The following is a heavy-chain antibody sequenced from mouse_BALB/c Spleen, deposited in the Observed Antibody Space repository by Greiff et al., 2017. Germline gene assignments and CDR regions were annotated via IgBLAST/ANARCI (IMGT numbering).Heavy chain of an antibody. CDR1: GFSLTSYD. D-gene: IGHD2-2*01. J-gene: IGHJ3*01. CDR2: IWTGGGT. V-gene: IGHV2-9-2*01. CDR3: ARDQGLRRGAWFAY. Sequence: QVQLKESGPGLVAPSQSLSITCTVSGFSLTSYDISWIRQPPGKGLEWLGVIWTGGGTNYNSAFMSRLSISKDNSKSQVFLKMNSLQTDDTARYYCARDQGLRRGAWFAYWGQGTLVTVSA.